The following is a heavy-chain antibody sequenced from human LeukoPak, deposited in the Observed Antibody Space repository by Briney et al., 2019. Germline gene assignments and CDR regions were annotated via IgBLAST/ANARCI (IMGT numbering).Heavy chain of an antibody. J-gene: IGHJ4*02. CDR2: IKQDGSEK. D-gene: IGHD3-9*01. CDR1: GFTFNNYW. V-gene: IGHV3-7*01. CDR3: ASGPYYDILTGYYRY. Sequence: GGSLRLSCAASGFTFNNYWMNWVRQAPGKGLEWVANIKQDGSEKYYVDSVKGRFTISRDNAKTSLYLQMNSLRAEDTAVYYCASGPYYDILTGYYRYWGQGTLVTVSS.